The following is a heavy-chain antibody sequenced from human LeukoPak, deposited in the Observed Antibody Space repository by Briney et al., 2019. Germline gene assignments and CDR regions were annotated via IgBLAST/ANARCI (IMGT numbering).Heavy chain of an antibody. D-gene: IGHD2-21*02. J-gene: IGHJ5*02. CDR2: IIPIFGTA. Sequence: ASVKVSCKASGGTFSSYAISWVRQAPGQGLEWMGGIIPIFGTANYAQKFQGRVTITADKSTSTAYMELSSLRSEDTAVYYCARDQNRYCGGDCYPNRFDPWGQGTLVTVSS. V-gene: IGHV1-69*06. CDR1: GGTFSSYA. CDR3: ARDQNRYCGGDCYPNRFDP.